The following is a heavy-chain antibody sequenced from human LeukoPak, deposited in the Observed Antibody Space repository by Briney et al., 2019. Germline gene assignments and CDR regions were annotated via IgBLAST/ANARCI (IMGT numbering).Heavy chain of an antibody. J-gene: IGHJ6*02. CDR1: GFTFSSYE. D-gene: IGHD3-3*01. CDR2: ISSSGSTI. Sequence: GGSLRLSCAASGFTFSSYEMNWVRQAPGKGLEWVSYISSSGSTIYYADSVKGRFTISRDNAKNSLYLQMNSLRAEDTAVYYCARGKDFWSGYRYYYYYYGMDVWGQGTRSPSP. CDR3: ARGKDFWSGYRYYYYYYGMDV. V-gene: IGHV3-48*03.